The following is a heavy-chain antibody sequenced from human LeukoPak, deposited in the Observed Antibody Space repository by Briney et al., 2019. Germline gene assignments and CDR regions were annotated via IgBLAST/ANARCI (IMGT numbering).Heavy chain of an antibody. CDR3: AGTYYYDSSGYYPAFDY. D-gene: IGHD3-22*01. J-gene: IGHJ4*02. CDR2: INADNGST. Sequence: ASVKVSCKASGYSFTDYAMHWVRQAPGQRLEWMGWINADNGSTKYSQKFQGRVTITRDTSASRAYMELSSLRSEDTAVYYCAGTYYYDSSGYYPAFDYWGQGTLVTVSS. CDR1: GYSFTDYA. V-gene: IGHV1-3*01.